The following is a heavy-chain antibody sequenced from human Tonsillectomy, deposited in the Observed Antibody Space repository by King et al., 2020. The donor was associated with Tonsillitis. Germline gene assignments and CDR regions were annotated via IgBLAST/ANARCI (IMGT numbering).Heavy chain of an antibody. CDR1: GFTLSHHG. Sequence: QVQLVESGGGVVQPGTSLRLSCVASGFTLSHHGMHWVRQAPGKGLEWVAVLWYDGSEEYYADSVKGRFTISRDNSKNTLYLQLNGLRAEDTAVYFCAREDSSGYYHGLYYWGQGTLVSVSS. J-gene: IGHJ4*02. V-gene: IGHV3-33*08. CDR2: LWYDGSEE. D-gene: IGHD3-22*01. CDR3: AREDSSGYYHGLYY.